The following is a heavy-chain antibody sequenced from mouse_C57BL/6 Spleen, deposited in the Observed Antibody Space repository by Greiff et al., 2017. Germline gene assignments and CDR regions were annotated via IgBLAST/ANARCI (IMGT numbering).Heavy chain of an antibody. Sequence: EVKLMESGAGLVKPGGSLKLSCAASGFTFSSYAMSWVRQTPEKRLEWVAYISSGGDYIYYADTVKGRFTISRDNARNTLYLQMSSLKSEDTAMYYCTRGDDYGEDAMDYWGQGTSVTVSS. CDR2: ISSGGDYI. CDR3: TRGDDYGEDAMDY. V-gene: IGHV5-9-1*02. J-gene: IGHJ4*01. CDR1: GFTFSSYA. D-gene: IGHD2-4*01.